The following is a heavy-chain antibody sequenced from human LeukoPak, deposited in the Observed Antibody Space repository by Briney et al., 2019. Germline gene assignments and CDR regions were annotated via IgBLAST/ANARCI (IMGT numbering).Heavy chain of an antibody. Sequence: GGSLRLSCTVSGFNFGDFAMSWVRQAPGKGLEWLGFIRSTIYGGTTDYAASVKGRFTISRDDSKSIAYLQMNNLKTEDTAMYYCTRDYPASFDVWGQGTLVTVSS. CDR3: TRDYPASFDV. CDR1: GFNFGDFA. V-gene: IGHV3-49*04. J-gene: IGHJ3*01. CDR2: IRSTIYGGTT.